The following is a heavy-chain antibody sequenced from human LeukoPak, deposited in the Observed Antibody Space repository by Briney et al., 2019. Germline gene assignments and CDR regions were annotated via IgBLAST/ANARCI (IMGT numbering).Heavy chain of an antibody. CDR2: IIPILGIA. J-gene: IGHJ3*02. CDR1: GGTFSSYA. D-gene: IGHD5-18*01. V-gene: IGHV1-69*04. CDR3: ASKSIQLRENDAFDI. Sequence: SVKVSCKASGGTFSSYAISWVRQAPGQGLEWMGRIIPILGIANYAQKFQGRVTITADESTSTAHMELSSLRSEDTAVYYCASKSIQLRENDAFDIWGQGTMVTVSS.